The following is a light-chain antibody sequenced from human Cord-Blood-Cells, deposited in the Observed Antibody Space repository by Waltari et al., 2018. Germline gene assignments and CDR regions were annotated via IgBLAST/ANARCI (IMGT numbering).Light chain of an antibody. CDR3: QQYGSSPPLT. Sequence: EIVLTQSPGTLSLSPGARATLSCRASQSVSSSYLAWYQQKPDQAPRLLSYGASSRATGIPDRFSGSGSGTDFTLTISRLEPEDFALYYCQQYGSSPPLTFGGGTKVEIK. CDR1: QSVSSSY. CDR2: GAS. V-gene: IGKV3-20*01. J-gene: IGKJ4*01.